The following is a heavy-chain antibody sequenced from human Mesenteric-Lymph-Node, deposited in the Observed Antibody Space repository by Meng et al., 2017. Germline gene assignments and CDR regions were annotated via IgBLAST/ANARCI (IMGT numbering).Heavy chain of an antibody. Sequence: GESLKISCAASGFTFSDYYMSWIRQAPGKGLEWVSYISSSGSTIYYADSVKGRFTISRDNAKNSLYLQMSILRAEDTAVYYCTRHDYYDSSGYHDAFDIWGQGTMVTVSS. V-gene: IGHV3-11*04. J-gene: IGHJ3*02. CDR3: TRHDYYDSSGYHDAFDI. CDR1: GFTFSDYY. CDR2: ISSSGSTI. D-gene: IGHD3-22*01.